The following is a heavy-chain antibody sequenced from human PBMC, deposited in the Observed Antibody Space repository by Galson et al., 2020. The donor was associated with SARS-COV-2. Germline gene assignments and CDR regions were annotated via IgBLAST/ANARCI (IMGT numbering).Heavy chain of an antibody. CDR1: GYTFTSYN. D-gene: IGHD2-2*01. CDR2: MNPNSGNT. CDR3: ARALYETSSTDFDY. Sequence: ASVKVSCKASGYTFTSYNINWVRQATGQGLEWMGWMNPNSGNTGYAQKFQGRVTMTRNTSISTAYMELSSLRSEDTAVYYCARALYETSSTDFDYWGQGTLVTVSS. V-gene: IGHV1-8*01. J-gene: IGHJ4*02.